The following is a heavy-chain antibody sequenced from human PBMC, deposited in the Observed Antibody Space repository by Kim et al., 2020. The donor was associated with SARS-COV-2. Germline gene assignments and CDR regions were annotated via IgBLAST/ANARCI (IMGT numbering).Heavy chain of an antibody. Sequence: GGSLRLSCAASGFTVSSNYMSWVRQAPGKGLEWVSVIYSGGSTYYADSVKGRFTISRDNSKNTQYLQMNSLRAEDTAAYYCARENYYGSGSYYGNYYYYGMDVWGQGTTVTVSS. V-gene: IGHV3-53*01. CDR2: IYSGGST. CDR1: GFTVSSNY. CDR3: ARENYYGSGSYYGNYYYYGMDV. J-gene: IGHJ6*02. D-gene: IGHD3-10*01.